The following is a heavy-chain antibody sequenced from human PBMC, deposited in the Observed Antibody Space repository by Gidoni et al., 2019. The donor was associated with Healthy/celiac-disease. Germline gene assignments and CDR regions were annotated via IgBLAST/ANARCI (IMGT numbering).Heavy chain of an antibody. CDR3: ARDGDSMIN. CDR2: GST. Sequence: GSTYYADSVKGRFTISRDSSKNTLYLQMNSLRAEDTAVYYCARDGDSMINWGQGTLVTVSS. V-gene: IGHV3-66*01. J-gene: IGHJ4*02. D-gene: IGHD3-22*01.